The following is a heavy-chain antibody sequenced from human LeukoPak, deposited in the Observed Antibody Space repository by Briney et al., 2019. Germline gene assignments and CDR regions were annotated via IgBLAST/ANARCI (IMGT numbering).Heavy chain of an antibody. Sequence: GGSLRLSCAASGFTFPNYPFSWVRQAPGKGLEWVSAISASGVNTYYADSVKGRFTISRDNSKNTLYLQMNSLKTEDTAVYYCTTDGTSDGLWYWGQGTLASVSS. V-gene: IGHV3-23*01. CDR3: TTDGTSDGLWY. CDR1: GFTFPNYP. D-gene: IGHD2-21*01. J-gene: IGHJ4*02. CDR2: ISASGVNT.